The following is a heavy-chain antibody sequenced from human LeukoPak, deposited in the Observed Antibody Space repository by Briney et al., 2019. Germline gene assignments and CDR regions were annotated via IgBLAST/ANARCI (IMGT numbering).Heavy chain of an antibody. CDR1: GLTFSSYA. D-gene: IGHD6-19*01. Sequence: PGGSLRLSCAASGLTFSSYAMHWVRQAPGKGLEWVAVISYDGSNKYYADSVKGRFTISRDNSKNTLYLQMNSLRAEDTAVYYCARESAVAGYFDYWGQGTLVTVSS. CDR3: ARESAVAGYFDY. J-gene: IGHJ4*02. V-gene: IGHV3-30-3*01. CDR2: ISYDGSNK.